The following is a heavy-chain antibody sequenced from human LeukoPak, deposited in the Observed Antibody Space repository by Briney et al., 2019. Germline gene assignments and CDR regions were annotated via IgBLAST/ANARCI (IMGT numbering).Heavy chain of an antibody. J-gene: IGHJ4*02. D-gene: IGHD3-22*01. CDR1: GYTFTGYH. CDR3: ARDRYYYDSSGYPGY. V-gene: IGHV1-2*02. Sequence: ASVKVSCKASGYTFTGYHMHWVRQAPGQGLEWMGWINPNSGGTNYAQKFQGRVTMTRDTSISTAYMELSRLRSDDTAVYYCARDRYYYDSSGYPGYWGQGTLVTVSS. CDR2: INPNSGGT.